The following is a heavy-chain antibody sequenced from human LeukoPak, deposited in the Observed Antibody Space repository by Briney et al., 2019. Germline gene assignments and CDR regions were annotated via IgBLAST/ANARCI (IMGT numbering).Heavy chain of an antibody. CDR2: ITGSSSST. Sequence: PGGSLRLSCAASEFTFSSYSMNWVRQAPGKGLEWVSYITGSSSSTKYADSVKSRFTISRDNAKNSLYLQMNSLKDEDTAVYYCASPHSGYGWGQGTLVTVSS. CDR3: ASPHSGYG. V-gene: IGHV3-48*02. CDR1: EFTFSSYS. D-gene: IGHD5-12*01. J-gene: IGHJ4*02.